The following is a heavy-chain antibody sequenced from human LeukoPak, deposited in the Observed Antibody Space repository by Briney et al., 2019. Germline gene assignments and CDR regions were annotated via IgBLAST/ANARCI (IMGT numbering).Heavy chain of an antibody. CDR3: ARHDPGIVGATNDGFDP. V-gene: IGHV4-4*02. D-gene: IGHD1-26*01. CDR1: GGSISSSNW. J-gene: IGHJ5*02. CDR2: IYHSGST. Sequence: SGTLSLTCAVSGGSISSSNWWSWVRQPPGKGLEWIGEIYHSGSTNYNPSLKSRVTISVDKSKNQFSLKLSSVTAADTAVYYCARHDPGIVGATNDGFDPLGQGTLVTVSS.